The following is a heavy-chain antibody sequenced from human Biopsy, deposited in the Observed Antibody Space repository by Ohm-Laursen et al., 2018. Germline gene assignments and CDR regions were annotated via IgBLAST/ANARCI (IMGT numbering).Heavy chain of an antibody. J-gene: IGHJ4*02. D-gene: IGHD1-20*01. CDR1: GYSFTNYY. V-gene: IGHV1-46*01. CDR3: ARGPRGLVAITATAYYFDY. CDR2: INPNNDNT. Sequence: AASVKVSCKASGYSFTNYYLHWVRQAPGQGLQWMGRINPNNDNTVYAQQFQGRVTMTKDTSTSTVYMDLSSLTFDDSAVYYCARGPRGLVAITATAYYFDYWGQGALVTVSS.